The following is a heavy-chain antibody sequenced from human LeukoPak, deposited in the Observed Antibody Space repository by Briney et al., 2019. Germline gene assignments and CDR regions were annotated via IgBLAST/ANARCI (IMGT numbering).Heavy chain of an antibody. J-gene: IGHJ5*02. CDR2: IRGSGGST. Sequence: AGGSLRLSCAASGFTFSSYAMSWVRQAPGKGLEWVSAIRGSGGSTYYADSVKGRFTISRDNSKNTLYLQMNSLRAEDTAVYYCAKENQQWLVHPSWFDPWGQGTLVTVSS. CDR3: AKENQQWLVHPSWFDP. V-gene: IGHV3-23*01. CDR1: GFTFSSYA. D-gene: IGHD6-19*01.